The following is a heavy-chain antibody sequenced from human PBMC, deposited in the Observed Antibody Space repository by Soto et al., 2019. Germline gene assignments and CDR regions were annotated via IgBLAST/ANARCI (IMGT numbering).Heavy chain of an antibody. Sequence: SETLSLTWAVSGGYISSGGYSWSWIRQPPGKGLEWIGYIYHSGSTYYNPSLKSRVTISVDRSKNQFSLKLSSVTAADTAVYYCAAENRGTQLWRYLDYWGQGTLVTVSS. V-gene: IGHV4-30-2*01. J-gene: IGHJ4*02. CDR3: AAENRGTQLWRYLDY. CDR1: GGYISSGGYS. CDR2: IYHSGST. D-gene: IGHD5-18*01.